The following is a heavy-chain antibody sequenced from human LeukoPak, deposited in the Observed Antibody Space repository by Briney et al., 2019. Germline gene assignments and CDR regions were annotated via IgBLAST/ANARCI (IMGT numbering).Heavy chain of an antibody. CDR3: ASLKGVITFEGVIAPTMDV. J-gene: IGHJ6*03. D-gene: IGHD3-16*02. Sequence: PGGSLRLSCAASGFTFSSYAMHWVRQAPGKGLEYVSAISSNGGSTYYENSVKGRFTISRDNSKNTLYLQMGSLRAEDMAVYYCASLKGVITFEGVIAPTMDVWGKGTTVTVSS. V-gene: IGHV3-64*01. CDR2: ISSNGGST. CDR1: GFTFSSYA.